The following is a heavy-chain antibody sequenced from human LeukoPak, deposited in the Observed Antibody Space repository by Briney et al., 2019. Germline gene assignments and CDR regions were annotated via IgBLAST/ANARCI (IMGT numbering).Heavy chain of an antibody. CDR1: GYTFTDYY. J-gene: IGHJ4*02. V-gene: IGHV1-2*02. CDR2: ISPNSGGT. D-gene: IGHD2-21*01. Sequence: ASVKVSCKASGYTFTDYYILWVRQAPGQGPEWMGWISPNSGGTNYAQNFKGRVTMTRDTSISTAYMELRSLRSDDTAVYYCARRGDYFDYWGQGTLVTVSS. CDR3: ARRGDYFDY.